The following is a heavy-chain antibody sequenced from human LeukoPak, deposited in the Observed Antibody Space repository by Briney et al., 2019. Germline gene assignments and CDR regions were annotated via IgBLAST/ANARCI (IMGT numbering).Heavy chain of an antibody. V-gene: IGHV3-7*01. D-gene: IGHD5-12*01. CDR1: VFSFISYR. Sequence: GGSLRLSRAASVFSFISYRMSWVRQAPGKRREWGANIKQVGSEKYYVDSVKGRFTISRDNAKNSLYLQMNSLRAADTAVYYCARLKGVATIWDYYYYMDVWGKGTTVTISS. CDR2: IKQVGSEK. J-gene: IGHJ6*03. CDR3: ARLKGVATIWDYYYYMDV.